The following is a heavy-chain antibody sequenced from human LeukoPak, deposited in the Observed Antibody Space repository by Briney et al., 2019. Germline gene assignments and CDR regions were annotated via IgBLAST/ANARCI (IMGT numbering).Heavy chain of an antibody. J-gene: IGHJ6*02. Sequence: VASVKVFCKASGGTFSSYAISWVRQAPGQGLEWMGRIIPILGIANYAQKFQGRVTITADKSTSTAYMELSSLRSEDTAVYYCARVSDGDTPRGLSTGYYYYGMDVWGQGTTVTVSS. CDR3: ARVSDGDTPRGLSTGYYYYGMDV. CDR2: IIPILGIA. CDR1: GGTFSSYA. D-gene: IGHD5-24*01. V-gene: IGHV1-69*04.